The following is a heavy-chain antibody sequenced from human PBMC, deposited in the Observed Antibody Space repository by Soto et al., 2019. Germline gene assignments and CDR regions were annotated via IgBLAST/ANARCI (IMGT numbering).Heavy chain of an antibody. CDR2: ISGSGSNT. CDR1: GFTFSTYA. V-gene: IGHV3-23*01. CDR3: ARDPSHSYYTLFYYFDY. D-gene: IGHD1-26*01. J-gene: IGHJ4*02. Sequence: EVQLLESGGGLVQPGGSLRLSCAASGFTFSTYAMSWVRQAPGKGLEWVSAISGSGSNTYYADSVKGRFTISRDDSKSTLYLQLNSLRAEDTALYYCARDPSHSYYTLFYYFDYWGQGTLVTVSS.